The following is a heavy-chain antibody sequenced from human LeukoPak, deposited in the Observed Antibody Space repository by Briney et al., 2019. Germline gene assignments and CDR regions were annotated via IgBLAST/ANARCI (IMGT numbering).Heavy chain of an antibody. CDR2: ISGSGGST. CDR3: ATYSSLNRREFQF. J-gene: IGHJ1*01. D-gene: IGHD3-22*01. V-gene: IGHV3-23*01. CDR1: GFTFSSYA. Sequence: GGSLRLSCAASGFTFSSYAMSWVRKTPGKGLEWVSAISGSGGSTYYADSVKGRFTISRDNSKNTLYLQMNSLRAEDTAVYYCATYSSLNRREFQFWGQGTLLTVSS.